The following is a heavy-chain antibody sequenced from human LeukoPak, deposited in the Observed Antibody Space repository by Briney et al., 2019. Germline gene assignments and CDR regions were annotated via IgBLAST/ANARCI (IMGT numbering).Heavy chain of an antibody. Sequence: GGSLRLSCTASGFTFGDYAMSWFRQAPGKGLEWVGFIRSKANGGTTEYAASVKGRFAISRDDSKSIVYLQMNSLKTENTAVYYCTRVRSYNFWSGYPKDYYYYMDVGSKGRTVT. J-gene: IGHJ6*03. CDR2: IRSKANGGTT. D-gene: IGHD3-3*01. CDR1: GFTFGDYA. V-gene: IGHV3-49*03. CDR3: TRVRSYNFWSGYPKDYYYYMDV.